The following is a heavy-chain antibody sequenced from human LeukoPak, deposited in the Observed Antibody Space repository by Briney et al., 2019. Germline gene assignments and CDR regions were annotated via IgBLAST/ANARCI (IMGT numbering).Heavy chain of an antibody. CDR2: ISWNSGDI. CDR3: AKDAGDPWNDYYYDVDG. Sequence: GGALRLSCATSGFTFDDYAMHWVRQAPGKGLEWMSSISWNSGDIGYVDSVKGRFTISIDNAKNSLYLQMYSLRAEDTAVYYCAKDAGDPWNDYYYDVDGWGKGTTVTISS. D-gene: IGHD2-21*02. CDR1: GFTFDDYA. J-gene: IGHJ6*03. V-gene: IGHV3-9*01.